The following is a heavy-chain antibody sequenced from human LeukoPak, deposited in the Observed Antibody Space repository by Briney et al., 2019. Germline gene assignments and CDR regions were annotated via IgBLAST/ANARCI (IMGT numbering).Heavy chain of an antibody. J-gene: IGHJ4*02. V-gene: IGHV4-59*08. CDR2: IYYSGST. D-gene: IGHD3-22*01. CDR3: ARHGYYYDSSGLPPGFDY. Sequence: SETLSLTCTVSGGSISGHFWSWIRQSPGKGLEWIGYIYYSGSTNYNPSLKSRVTISVDTSKNQFSLKLSSVTAADTAVYYCARHGYYYDSSGLPPGFDYWGQGTLVTVSS. CDR1: GGSISGHF.